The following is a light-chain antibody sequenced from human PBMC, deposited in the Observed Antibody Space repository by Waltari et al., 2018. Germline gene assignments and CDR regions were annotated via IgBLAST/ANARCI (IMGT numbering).Light chain of an antibody. Sequence: QSALTQPPSVSGSPGQSITISCTGTSNDVGEYNFVSWYQQYPDKAPKLMIYDVKNRASGVSDRFAGSKSGNTASLIISGLQAEDEADYYCSSYTKSDTQVFGGGTKLTVL. CDR1: SNDVGEYNF. CDR3: SSYTKSDTQV. J-gene: IGLJ3*02. V-gene: IGLV2-14*03. CDR2: DVK.